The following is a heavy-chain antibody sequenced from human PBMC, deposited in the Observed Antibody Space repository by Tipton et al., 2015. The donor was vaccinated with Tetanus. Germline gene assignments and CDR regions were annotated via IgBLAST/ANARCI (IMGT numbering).Heavy chain of an antibody. CDR2: FHFTGST. Sequence: TLSLTCTVSGASINTHHWSWLRQAPGKGLEWIGYFHFTGSTNFNPSLQSRVTISVDTSKNQFSLKVSSVTAADTAVYYCAKVASGVVAAISYFDSWGQGIPVTVSS. J-gene: IGHJ4*02. CDR3: AKVASGVVAAISYFDS. D-gene: IGHD2-15*01. CDR1: GASINTHH. V-gene: IGHV4-59*11.